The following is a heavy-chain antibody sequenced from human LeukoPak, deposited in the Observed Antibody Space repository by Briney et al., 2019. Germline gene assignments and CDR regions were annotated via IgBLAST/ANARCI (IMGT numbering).Heavy chain of an antibody. V-gene: IGHV3-48*03. CDR1: GFTFSSYE. D-gene: IGHD5-12*01. Sequence: GGSLRLSCTASGFTFSSYEMNWVRQAPGTGLEWVSYISSSGSTIYYADSVRGRFTISRDNAKNSLYLQMNSLRAEDTAVYCCARGRSGYENDYWGQGTLVTVSS. CDR2: ISSSGSTI. CDR3: ARGRSGYENDY. J-gene: IGHJ4*02.